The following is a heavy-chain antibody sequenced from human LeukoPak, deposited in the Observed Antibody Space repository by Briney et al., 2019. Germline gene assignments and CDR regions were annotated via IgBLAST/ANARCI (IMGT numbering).Heavy chain of an antibody. V-gene: IGHV4-59*01. Sequence: PQTLSPTCTLAGGSPTGYCWSWIRPPPGKGMGWKGYIYYSGRTTYHPSLKSRVTMSGDTSRSQFSLKLSSVTAADTGVYYCARGGLENGYHSNDGFDIWGQGTMVTVSS. D-gene: IGHD3-22*01. J-gene: IGHJ3*02. CDR3: ARGGLENGYHSNDGFDI. CDR1: GGSPTGYC. CDR2: IYYSGRT.